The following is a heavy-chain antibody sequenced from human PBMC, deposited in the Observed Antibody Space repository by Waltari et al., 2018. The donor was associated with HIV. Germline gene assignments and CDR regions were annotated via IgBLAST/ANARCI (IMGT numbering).Heavy chain of an antibody. CDR3: ARDRHSRGAFDM. Sequence: EVQLLESGGGLVQPGVSLRLSCAASGFTFSTYSMNWVRQAQGKGRGGVSSISSSSSTIYYADSVKGRFTISRDNAKNSLYLQRNSLRAEDTAVYSCARDRHSRGAFDMWGQGTMVTVSS. CDR1: GFTFSTYS. CDR2: ISSSSSTI. V-gene: IGHV3-48*01. D-gene: IGHD5-18*01. J-gene: IGHJ3*02.